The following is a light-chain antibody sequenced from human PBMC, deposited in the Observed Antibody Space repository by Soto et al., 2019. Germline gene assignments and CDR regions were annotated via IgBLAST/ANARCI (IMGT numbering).Light chain of an antibody. V-gene: IGKV3-20*01. CDR1: QTVRSAF. CDR2: AAS. CDR3: LQFDNSRS. J-gene: IGKJ1*01. Sequence: IVLTQSPATLSLSPGDTGTVSCRASQTVRSAFLAWYQQRPGQAPRLLIYAASTRATGVPDRFSGSGSGTEFTLTISGLEPEDFAVYYCLQFDNSRSFGQGTKVEIK.